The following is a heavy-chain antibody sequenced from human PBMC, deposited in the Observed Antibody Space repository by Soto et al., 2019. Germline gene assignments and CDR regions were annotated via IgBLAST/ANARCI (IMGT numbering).Heavy chain of an antibody. Sequence: ASVKVSCKASGYTFTSYYMHWVRQAPGQGLERIGIINPSGGSTSYAQKFQGRVTMTRDTSTSTVYMEPSSLRSEDTAVYYCAGPSITIFGVVPSDYYYYMDVWGKGTTVTVPS. CDR1: GYTFTSYY. J-gene: IGHJ6*03. D-gene: IGHD3-3*01. CDR3: AGPSITIFGVVPSDYYYYMDV. V-gene: IGHV1-46*03. CDR2: INPSGGST.